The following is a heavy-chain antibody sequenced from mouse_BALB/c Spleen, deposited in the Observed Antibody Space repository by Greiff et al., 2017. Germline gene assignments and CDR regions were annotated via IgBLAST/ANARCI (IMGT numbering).Heavy chain of an antibody. J-gene: IGHJ4*01. V-gene: IGHV5-17*02. CDR2: ISSGSSTI. CDR1: GFTFSSFG. Sequence: EVQRVESGGGLVQPGGSRKLSCAASGFTFSSFGMHWVRQAPEKGLEWVAYISSGSSTIYYADTVKGRFTISRDNPKNTLFLQMTSLRSEDTAMYYCARRGTGYAMDYWGQGTSVTVSS. D-gene: IGHD2-14*01. CDR3: ARRGTGYAMDY.